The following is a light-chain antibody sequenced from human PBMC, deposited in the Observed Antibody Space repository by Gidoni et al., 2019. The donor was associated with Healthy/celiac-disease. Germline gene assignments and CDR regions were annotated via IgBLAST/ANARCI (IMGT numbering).Light chain of an antibody. V-gene: IGLV1-44*01. J-gene: IGLJ2*01. CDR1: SSNIGSNT. Sequence: QSVLPQPPSASGTPGQRVTISCSGSSSNIGSNTVNCYQQLSGTAPKLLIDSNDQRPSGVPDRFSGSKSGTSASLAISGLQSEDEADYYCAAWGDSLNGVVFGGGTKLTVL. CDR3: AAWGDSLNGVV. CDR2: SND.